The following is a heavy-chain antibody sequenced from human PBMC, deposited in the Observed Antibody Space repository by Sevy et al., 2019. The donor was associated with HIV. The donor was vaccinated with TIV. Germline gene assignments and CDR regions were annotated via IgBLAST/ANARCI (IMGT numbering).Heavy chain of an antibody. J-gene: IGHJ5*02. CDR2: IYHSGST. D-gene: IGHD3-10*01. CDR1: GGSISSGGYS. CDR3: AGGVGLLWFREPPQRVWFDP. V-gene: IGHV4-30-2*01. Sequence: SETLSLTCAVSGGSISSGGYSWSWIRQPPGKGLEWIGYIYHSGSTYYNPSLKSRVTISVDRSKNQFSLKLSSVTAADTAGYYCAGGVGLLWFREPPQRVWFDPWGQGTLVTVSS.